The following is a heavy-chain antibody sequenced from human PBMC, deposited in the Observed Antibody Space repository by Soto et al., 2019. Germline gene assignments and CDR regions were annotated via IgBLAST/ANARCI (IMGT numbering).Heavy chain of an antibody. CDR3: ARGVGFGELLFDY. CDR2: IYYSGST. D-gene: IGHD3-10*01. Sequence: SETLSLTCTVSGGSVSSGSYYWSWIRQPPGKGLEWIGYIYYSGSTNYNPSLKSRVTISVDTSKNQFSLKRSSVTAADTAVYYCARGVGFGELLFDYWGQGTLVTVSS. CDR1: GGSVSSGSYY. V-gene: IGHV4-61*01. J-gene: IGHJ4*02.